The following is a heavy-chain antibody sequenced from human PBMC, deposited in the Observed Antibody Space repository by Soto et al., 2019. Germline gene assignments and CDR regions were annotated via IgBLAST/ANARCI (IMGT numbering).Heavy chain of an antibody. Sequence: QVQLVQSGAEVKKPGASVKVSCKASGYTFTGYYMHWVRQAPGQGLEWMGWINPNSGGTNYAQKFQGWVTMTRATSISTAYLELSRLRSDDTAVYYCAREGLPYGSGSYYNVWGQGTLVTVSS. CDR1: GYTFTGYY. J-gene: IGHJ4*02. CDR3: AREGLPYGSGSYYNV. V-gene: IGHV1-2*04. CDR2: INPNSGGT. D-gene: IGHD3-10*01.